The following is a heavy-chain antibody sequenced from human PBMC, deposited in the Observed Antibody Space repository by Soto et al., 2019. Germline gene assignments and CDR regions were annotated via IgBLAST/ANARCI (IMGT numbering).Heavy chain of an antibody. V-gene: IGHV3-30*18. Sequence: PXGSLRLSCAASGFTVSSYGMHWVRQAPGKGLEWVAVISYDGSNKYYADSVKGRFTISRDNSKNTLYLQMNSLRAEDTAVYYCAKDRYSSVSYYFDYWGQGTLVTVSS. D-gene: IGHD6-19*01. CDR3: AKDRYSSVSYYFDY. CDR2: ISYDGSNK. J-gene: IGHJ4*02. CDR1: GFTVSSYG.